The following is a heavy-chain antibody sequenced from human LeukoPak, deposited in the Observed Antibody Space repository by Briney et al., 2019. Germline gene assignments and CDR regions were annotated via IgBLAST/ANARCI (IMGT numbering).Heavy chain of an antibody. CDR2: IYTSGST. CDR1: GGSISSGSYY. CDR3: ARERTDTSMDY. V-gene: IGHV4-61*02. D-gene: IGHD5-18*01. J-gene: IGHJ4*02. Sequence: PSETLSLTCTVSGGSISSGSYYWTWIRQPAGKGLEWIGRIYTSGSTNHNPSLKSRVIISLDTSKNQFSLKLISVTAADTAVYFCARERTDTSMDYWGQGTLVTVSS.